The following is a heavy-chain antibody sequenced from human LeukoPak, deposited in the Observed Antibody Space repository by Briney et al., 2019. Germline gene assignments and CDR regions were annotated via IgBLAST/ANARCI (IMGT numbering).Heavy chain of an antibody. CDR1: GGSISSYY. Sequence: SETLSLTCTVSGGSISSYYWSWIRQPPGKGLEWIGYIYYSGSTNYNPSLKSRVTISVDTSKNQFSLKLSSVTAADTAVYYCARRYRNWNDEGDAFDIWGQGTMVTVSS. J-gene: IGHJ3*02. V-gene: IGHV4-59*08. D-gene: IGHD1-20*01. CDR2: IYYSGST. CDR3: ARRYRNWNDEGDAFDI.